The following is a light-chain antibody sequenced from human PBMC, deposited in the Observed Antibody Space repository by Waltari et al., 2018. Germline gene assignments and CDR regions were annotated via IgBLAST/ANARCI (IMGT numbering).Light chain of an antibody. J-gene: IGLJ2*01. CDR2: QDS. Sequence: SYELTQPPSVSVSPGQTASITCSGVKLGDKYVSWYQLKPGQSPVLVIYQDSQRPSGIPERFSGSNSGNTATLTISGTQAMDEADYYCQAWDSSTVVFGGGTKLTVL. CDR3: QAWDSSTVV. V-gene: IGLV3-1*01. CDR1: KLGDKY.